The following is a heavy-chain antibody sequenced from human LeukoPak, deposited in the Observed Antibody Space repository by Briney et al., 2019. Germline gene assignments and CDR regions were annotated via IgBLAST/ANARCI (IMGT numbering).Heavy chain of an antibody. CDR3: ARNYFDGSGFFY. J-gene: IGHJ4*02. Sequence: PSETLSLTCTVSGGSIFSSNYYWAWIRQPPGKGLEWIGSIYVSGSTHYNPSLKSRVTISVDRSKNQLSLKLYSVTAADTAVFYCARNYFDGSGFFYWGQGTLVTVSS. CDR1: GGSIFSSNYY. D-gene: IGHD3-22*01. CDR2: IYVSGST. V-gene: IGHV4-39*01.